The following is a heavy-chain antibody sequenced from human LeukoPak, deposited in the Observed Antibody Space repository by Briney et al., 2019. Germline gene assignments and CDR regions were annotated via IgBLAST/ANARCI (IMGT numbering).Heavy chain of an antibody. CDR3: ARTYDSSGYYDY. CDR1: GFTVSSNY. J-gene: IGHJ4*02. Sequence: GGSLRLSCAASGFTVSSNYMSWVRQAPGKGLEWVSVIYSGGSTYYADSVKGRFTIYRGNSKNTLYLQMNSLRAEDTAVYYCARTYDSSGYYDYWGQGALVTVSS. D-gene: IGHD3-22*01. CDR2: IYSGGST. V-gene: IGHV3-53*01.